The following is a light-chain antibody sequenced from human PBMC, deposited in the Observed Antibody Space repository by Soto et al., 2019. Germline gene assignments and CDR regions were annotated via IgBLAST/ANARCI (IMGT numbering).Light chain of an antibody. V-gene: IGKV3-15*01. CDR1: QSVSSN. CDR2: GAS. Sequence: EIVMTQSPATLSVSPGERATLSCRASQSVSSNLAWYQQIPGQAPRLLIYGASTRATGIPARFSGSQSGTEFTLTISSLLSEDFAVYYCQQYDSWPRTFGQGTKVDIK. CDR3: QQYDSWPRT. J-gene: IGKJ1*01.